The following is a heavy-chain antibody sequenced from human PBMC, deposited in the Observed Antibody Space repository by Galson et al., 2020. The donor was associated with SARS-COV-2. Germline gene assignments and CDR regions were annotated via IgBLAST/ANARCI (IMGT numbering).Heavy chain of an antibody. Sequence: GESLKISCGGEGVTRRGGWMNGVGEGQGKGLEGVVKRKPDGSQQQYRDSVKGRFVISRDNAQNSVYLQMNGLRAEDTAVYYCAKYDVGLLWGQGTMVTVSS. CDR1: GVTRRGGW. V-gene: IGHV3-7*01. J-gene: IGHJ3*01. CDR2: RKPDGSQQ. CDR3: AKYDVGLL. D-gene: IGHD3-3*01.